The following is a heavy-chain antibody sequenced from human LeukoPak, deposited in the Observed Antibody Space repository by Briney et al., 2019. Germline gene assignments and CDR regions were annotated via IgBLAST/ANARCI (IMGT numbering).Heavy chain of an antibody. CDR1: GFTFSSYA. CDR3: AKDLGAAAGLNFDY. J-gene: IGHJ4*02. V-gene: IGHV3-30*18. CDR2: ISYDGSNK. D-gene: IGHD6-13*01. Sequence: GGSLRLSCAASGFTFSSYAMSWVRQAPGKGLEWVAVISYDGSNKYYADSVKGRFTISRDNSKNTLYLQMNSLRAEDTAVYYCAKDLGAAAGLNFDYWGQGTLVTVSS.